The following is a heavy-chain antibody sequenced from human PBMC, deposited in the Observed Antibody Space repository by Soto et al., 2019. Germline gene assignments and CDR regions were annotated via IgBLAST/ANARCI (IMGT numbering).Heavy chain of an antibody. CDR1: GYTLTELS. Sequence: ASVKVSCKVSGYTLTELSMHWVRQAPGKGLEWMGGFDPEDGETIYAQKFQGRVTMTGDTSTSTVYMELSSLRSEDTAVYYCAREYCGGDCYQYYYYGMDVWGQRTTVTVSS. J-gene: IGHJ6*02. D-gene: IGHD2-21*02. CDR3: AREYCGGDCYQYYYYGMDV. CDR2: FDPEDGET. V-gene: IGHV1-24*01.